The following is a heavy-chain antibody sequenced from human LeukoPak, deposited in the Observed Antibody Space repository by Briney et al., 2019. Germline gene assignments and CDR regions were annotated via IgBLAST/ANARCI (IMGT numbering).Heavy chain of an antibody. CDR3: ARDSYSYGYGGFDY. CDR2: IYSTGNT. D-gene: IGHD5-18*01. CDR1: GGSISSGDRY. J-gene: IGHJ4*02. V-gene: IGHV4-30-4*01. Sequence: PSETLSLTCTVSGGSISSGDRYRSRIRQSPGKGLEWIWYIYSTGNTYYNPSLKGRVIISVDTSKNQFSLELNSVTAADTAVYYCARDSYSYGYGGFDYWGQGILVTVSS.